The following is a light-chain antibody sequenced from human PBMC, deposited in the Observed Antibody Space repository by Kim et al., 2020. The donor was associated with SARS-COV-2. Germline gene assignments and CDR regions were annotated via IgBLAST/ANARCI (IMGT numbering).Light chain of an antibody. V-gene: IGLV2-14*03. Sequence: QSALTQPASVSGSPGQSITISCTGTSSDVGGYKYVSWYQQHPGKAPKLMIYDVSNRPSGVSNRFSGSKSGNTASLTISGLQAEDEADYYYSSYASSSTLVFGGGTQLTVL. J-gene: IGLJ2*01. CDR3: SSYASSSTLV. CDR1: SSDVGGYKY. CDR2: DVS.